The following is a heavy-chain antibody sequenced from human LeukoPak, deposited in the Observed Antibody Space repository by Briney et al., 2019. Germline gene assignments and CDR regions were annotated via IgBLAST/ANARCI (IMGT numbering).Heavy chain of an antibody. CDR1: GFTFSPYW. Sequence: PGGSLRLSCAASGFTFSPYWMSWVRQAPGKGPEWVANINQDGSGKYYVDSVKGRFTISRDNDKNSPYLQMNSLRAEDTAVYYCARERYCSSGNCYSDYWGQGTLVTVSS. D-gene: IGHD2-15*01. J-gene: IGHJ4*02. CDR3: ARERYCSSGNCYSDY. CDR2: INQDGSGK. V-gene: IGHV3-7*01.